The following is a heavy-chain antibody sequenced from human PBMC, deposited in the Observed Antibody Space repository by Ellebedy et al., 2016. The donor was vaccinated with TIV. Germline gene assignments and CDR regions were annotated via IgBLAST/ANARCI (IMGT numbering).Heavy chain of an antibody. Sequence: MPSETLSLTCTVSGGSISSYYWSRIRQPPGKGLEWIGSIYYSGSTYYNPSLKSRVTISVDTSKNQFSLMLSSVTAADTAVYYCARVVWQQPVSYAFDIWGQGTMVTVSS. D-gene: IGHD6-13*01. CDR2: IYYSGST. CDR3: ARVVWQQPVSYAFDI. J-gene: IGHJ3*02. CDR1: GGSISSYY. V-gene: IGHV4-59*01.